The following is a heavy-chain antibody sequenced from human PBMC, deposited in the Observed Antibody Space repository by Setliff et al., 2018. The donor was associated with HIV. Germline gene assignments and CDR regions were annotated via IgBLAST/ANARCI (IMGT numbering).Heavy chain of an antibody. CDR2: VYASTGHT. J-gene: IGHJ3*02. Sequence: ASVKVSCKTSGDKFGSFDINWVRQASGQGLEWVGWVYASTGHTAYARKFEGRVTMTWDPSTGIGYMELNSLRADDTAVYYCAREYFGSGSYVRSFDIWGQGTLVTVS. CDR1: GDKFGSFD. CDR3: AREYFGSGSYVRSFDI. V-gene: IGHV1-8*01. D-gene: IGHD3-10*01.